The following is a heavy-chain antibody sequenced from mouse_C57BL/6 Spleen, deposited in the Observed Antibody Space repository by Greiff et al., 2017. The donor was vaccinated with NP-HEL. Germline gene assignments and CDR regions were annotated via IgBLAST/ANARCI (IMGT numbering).Heavy chain of an antibody. D-gene: IGHD2-5*01. V-gene: IGHV7-3*01. J-gene: IGHJ4*01. CDR1: GFTFTDYY. CDR2: IRNKANGYTT. Sequence: EVKLVESGGGLVQPGGSLSLSCAASGFTFTDYYMSWVRQPPGKALEWLGFIRNKANGYTTEYSASVKGRFTISRDNSQSILYLQMNALRADDRATYYSARSYYSNYGAMDYWGQGTSVTVSS. CDR3: ARSYYSNYGAMDY.